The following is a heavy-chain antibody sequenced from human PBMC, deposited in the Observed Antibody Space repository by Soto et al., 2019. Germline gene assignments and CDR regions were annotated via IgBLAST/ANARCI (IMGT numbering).Heavy chain of an antibody. D-gene: IGHD6-19*01. V-gene: IGHV1-8*01. CDR3: ASGKRGWTVYYYYGMDV. CDR2: MNPNSGNT. Sequence: QVQLVQSGAEVKKPGASVKVSCKASGYTFTSYDINWVRQATGPGLEWIGWMNPNSGNTGYAQKFQGRVTMTRNTSISTAYMELSSLRSEDTAVYYCASGKRGWTVYYYYGMDVWGPGTTVTVSS. J-gene: IGHJ6*02. CDR1: GYTFTSYD.